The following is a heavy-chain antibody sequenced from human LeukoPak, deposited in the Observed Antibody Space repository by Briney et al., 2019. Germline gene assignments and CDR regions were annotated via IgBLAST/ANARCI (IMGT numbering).Heavy chain of an antibody. J-gene: IGHJ6*03. CDR3: ARGYDSMGYMDV. CDR1: GYTFTSYD. D-gene: IGHD5-12*01. CDR2: MNPNSGNT. V-gene: IGHV1-8*03. Sequence: ASVKVSCKASGYTFTSYDINWVRQATGQGLEWMGWMNPNSGNTGYAQKFQGRVTITRNTSISTAYMELSSLRSEDTAVYYCARGYDSMGYMDVWGKGTTVTVSS.